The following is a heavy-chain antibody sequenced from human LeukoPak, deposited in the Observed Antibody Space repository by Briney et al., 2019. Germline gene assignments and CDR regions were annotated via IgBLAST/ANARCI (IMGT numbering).Heavy chain of an antibody. Sequence: GRSLRLSCAASGFTFSSYAMRWVRQAPGKGLEWVAVISYDGSNKYYADSVKGRFTISRDNSKNTLYLQMNSLRAEDTAVYYCARGNQGYGDYGLDYWGQGTLVTVSS. V-gene: IGHV3-30-3*01. CDR1: GFTFSSYA. J-gene: IGHJ4*02. CDR2: ISYDGSNK. CDR3: ARGNQGYGDYGLDY. D-gene: IGHD4-17*01.